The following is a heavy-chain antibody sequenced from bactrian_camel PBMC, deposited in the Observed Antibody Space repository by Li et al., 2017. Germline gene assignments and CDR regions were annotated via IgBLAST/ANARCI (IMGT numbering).Heavy chain of an antibody. V-gene: IGHV3S31*01. CDR3: AVRPGYKCYYPNPMQFKS. D-gene: IGHD2*01. CDR2: IRFGGGTT. J-gene: IGHJ4*01. CDR1: GYTGDIRC. Sequence: VQLVESGGGSVQAGGSLKVSCTASGYTGDIRCIGWFRQAEDKTREGVAAIRFGGGTTKYADSVKGRFTVSRDNAKTTLYLQMNSLKPEDTATYYCAVRPGYKCYYPNPMQFKSWGQGTQVTVSS.